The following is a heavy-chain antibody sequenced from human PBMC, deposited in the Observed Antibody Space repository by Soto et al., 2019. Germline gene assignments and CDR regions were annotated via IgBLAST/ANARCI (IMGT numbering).Heavy chain of an antibody. V-gene: IGHV4-30-4*01. D-gene: IGHD3-16*01. CDR1: VDSISSPDYY. CDR3: ARVTFTPNWFDS. J-gene: IGHJ5*01. CDR2: VYYRGSI. Sequence: PSATLSRTCTFFVDSISSPDYYWSWIRQAPGKGLELIGYVYYRGSIYYTPSFESRVSISIDTSKNQFSLRLTSVTAADSAVYFCARVTFTPNWFDSWGQG.